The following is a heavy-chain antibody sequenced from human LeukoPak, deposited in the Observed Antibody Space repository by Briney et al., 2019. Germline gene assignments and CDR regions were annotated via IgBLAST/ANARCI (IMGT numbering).Heavy chain of an antibody. V-gene: IGHV1-46*01. D-gene: IGHD2-2*01. CDR3: ARNIVVVPAAKIYYYMDV. J-gene: IGHJ6*03. CDR1: GYTFTSYY. Sequence: GASVKFSCKASGYTFTSYYMHWARQAPGQGLEWMGIINPSGGSTSYAQKFQGRVTMTRDTSTSTVYMELSSLRSEDTAVYYCARNIVVVPAAKIYYYMDVWGKGTTVTVSS. CDR2: INPSGGST.